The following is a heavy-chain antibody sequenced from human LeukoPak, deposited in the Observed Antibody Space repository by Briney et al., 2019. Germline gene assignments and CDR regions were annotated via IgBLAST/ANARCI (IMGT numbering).Heavy chain of an antibody. CDR2: IYTSGST. J-gene: IGHJ4*02. CDR1: GGSISSYY. D-gene: IGHD3-10*01. V-gene: IGHV4-4*07. Sequence: SETLSLTCTVSGGSISSYYWSWIRQPAGKGLEWIGRIYTSGSTNYNPSLKSRVTMSVDTSKNQFSLKLSSVTAADTAVYYCARDMYYYGSGSYRFDYWGQGTLVTVSS. CDR3: ARDMYYYGSGSYRFDY.